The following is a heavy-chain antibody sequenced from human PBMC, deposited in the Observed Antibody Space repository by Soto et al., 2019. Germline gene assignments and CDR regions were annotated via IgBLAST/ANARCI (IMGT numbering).Heavy chain of an antibody. V-gene: IGHV5-10-1*01. J-gene: IGHJ4*02. CDR3: ARWKGYYDSGCYYSDY. CDR2: IDPTNSYT. Sequence: GESLKISCETSGYTFTHFWISWVRQMPGKGLEWIWRIDPTNSYTNYSPSFRGHVTISSDKSITTAYLQWSSLKASDNAMYYCARWKGYYDSGCYYSDYWGQGTLVTVSS. CDR1: GYTFTHFW. D-gene: IGHD3-22*01.